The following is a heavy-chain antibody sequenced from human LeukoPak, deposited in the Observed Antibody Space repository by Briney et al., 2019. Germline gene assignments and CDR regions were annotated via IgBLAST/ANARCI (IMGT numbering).Heavy chain of an antibody. Sequence: PGGSLRLSCAASGFTFNSYSMNWVRQAPGKGLEWVSSISSSSSYIYYADSVKGRFTISRDNAKNSLYLQMNSLRAEDTAVYYCAIGANPDFDYWGQGTLVTVSS. CDR2: ISSSSSYI. J-gene: IGHJ4*02. CDR1: GFTFNSYS. V-gene: IGHV3-21*01. CDR3: AIGANPDFDY. D-gene: IGHD3-16*01.